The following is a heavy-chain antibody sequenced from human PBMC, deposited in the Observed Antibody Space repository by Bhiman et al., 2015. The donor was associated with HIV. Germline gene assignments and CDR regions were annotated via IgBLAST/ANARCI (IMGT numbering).Heavy chain of an antibody. V-gene: IGHV3-21*03. Sequence: EVQLVESGGGLVKPGGSLRLSCAASGFTFSGYSMNWVRQAPGKGLEWVSFITRSGSYIYYADSLKGRFTISRDNAKNSLYLQMNSLRAEDTAVYYCARAQNYNFWSAQDPTQRGDAFDIWGQGTIVTVSS. CDR2: ITRSGSYI. D-gene: IGHD3-3*01. CDR3: ARAQNYNFWSAQDPTQRGDAFDI. CDR1: GFTFSGYS. J-gene: IGHJ3*02.